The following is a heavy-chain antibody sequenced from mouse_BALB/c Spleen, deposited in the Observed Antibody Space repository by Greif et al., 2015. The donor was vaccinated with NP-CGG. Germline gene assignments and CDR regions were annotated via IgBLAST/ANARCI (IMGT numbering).Heavy chain of an antibody. Sequence: EVQLQQSGPGLVKPSQSLSLTCTVTGYSITSDYAWNWIRQFPGSKLEWMGYISYSGSTSYNPSLKSRISITRDTSKNQFFLQLNSVTTEDTATYYCARNYGSSYYFDYWGQGTTLTVSS. V-gene: IGHV3-2*02. J-gene: IGHJ2*01. CDR2: ISYSGST. CDR1: GYSITSDYA. D-gene: IGHD1-1*01. CDR3: ARNYGSSYYFDY.